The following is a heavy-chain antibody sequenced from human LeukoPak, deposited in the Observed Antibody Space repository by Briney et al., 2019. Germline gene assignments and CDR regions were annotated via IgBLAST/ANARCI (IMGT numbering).Heavy chain of an antibody. V-gene: IGHV3-21*01. CDR2: ISSSSSYI. D-gene: IGHD4-17*01. CDR3: ARDDPIDYGDYVFDY. CDR1: GFTFSSYS. J-gene: IGHJ4*02. Sequence: GGSLRLSCAASGFTFSSYSMIWVRQAPGKGLEWVSSISSSSSYIYYADSVKGRFTISRDNAKNSLYLQMNSLRAEDTAVYYCARDDPIDYGDYVFDYWGQGTLVTVSS.